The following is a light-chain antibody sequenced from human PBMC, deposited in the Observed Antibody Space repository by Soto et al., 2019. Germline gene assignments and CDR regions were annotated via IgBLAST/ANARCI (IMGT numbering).Light chain of an antibody. Sequence: EIVLTQSPATLLLSQGERATLSCRASQSVSSYLTWYQQKPGQAPRLLIYDASNRATGIPARFSGSGSGTGFTLTISSLEPEDVAVYYCQPRSNWPPFTVGPGTKVDIK. CDR1: QSVSSY. CDR3: QPRSNWPPFT. V-gene: IGKV3-11*01. CDR2: DAS. J-gene: IGKJ3*01.